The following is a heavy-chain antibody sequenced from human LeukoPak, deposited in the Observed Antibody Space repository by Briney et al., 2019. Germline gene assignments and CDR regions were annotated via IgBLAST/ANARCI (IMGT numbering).Heavy chain of an antibody. J-gene: IGHJ6*03. CDR1: GGAISSNIDS. CDR3: ARVATKEIRGYSFYEFYYYMDV. D-gene: IGHD3-10*01. V-gene: IGHV4-61*09. Sequence: SETLSLTCAVSGGAISSNIDSWGGHRQPAGRGGEWGGHVYASGKTRYNPSLKSRVNLFLYTSKNQFSLNLTSVTAADTAVYYCARVATKEIRGYSFYEFYYYMDVWGKGTTVTVSS. CDR2: VYASGKT.